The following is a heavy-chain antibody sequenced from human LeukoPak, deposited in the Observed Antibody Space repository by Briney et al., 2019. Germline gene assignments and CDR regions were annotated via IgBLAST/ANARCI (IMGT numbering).Heavy chain of an antibody. V-gene: IGHV3-30*18. CDR1: GFTFSDYG. D-gene: IGHD3-10*01. Sequence: QPGGSLRLSCAASGFTFSDYGMHRVRQAPGKGLEWVAVISYAGSDKYYEDSVKGRFTISRDNSKNTLSLQMNSLRDEDTAVYYCAKELDKFASGSCDYWGQGTLVTVSS. CDR2: ISYAGSDK. J-gene: IGHJ4*02. CDR3: AKELDKFASGSCDY.